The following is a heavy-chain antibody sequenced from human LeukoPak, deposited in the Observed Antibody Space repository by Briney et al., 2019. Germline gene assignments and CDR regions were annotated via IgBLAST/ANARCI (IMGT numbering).Heavy chain of an antibody. D-gene: IGHD2-15*01. Sequence: ASVKVSCKASGYTFTSYGISWVRQAPGQGLEWMGWISAYNGNTNYAQKLQGRVTMTTETSTSTAYMELRSLRSDDTAVYYCARDHYIVVVASTNYMDVWGKGTTVTVSS. CDR3: ARDHYIVVVASTNYMDV. V-gene: IGHV1-18*01. CDR1: GYTFTSYG. J-gene: IGHJ6*03. CDR2: ISAYNGNT.